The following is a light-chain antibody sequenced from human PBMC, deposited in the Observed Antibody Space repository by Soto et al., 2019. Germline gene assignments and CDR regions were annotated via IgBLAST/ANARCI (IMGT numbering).Light chain of an antibody. CDR1: SSNIGAGSD. Sequence: QSVLTQPPSVSGAPGQRGTISCTGSSSNIGAGSDVHWYQQLPRTAPKLLIFTNVNRPSGVPDRFSGSKSGTSASLAITGLQAEDEADYYRCSYASTHTLWVFGGGTKVTVL. CDR2: TNV. CDR3: CSYASTHTLWV. J-gene: IGLJ3*02. V-gene: IGLV1-40*01.